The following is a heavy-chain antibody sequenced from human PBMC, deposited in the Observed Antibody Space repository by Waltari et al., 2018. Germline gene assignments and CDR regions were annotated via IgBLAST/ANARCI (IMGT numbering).Heavy chain of an antibody. D-gene: IGHD6-13*01. Sequence: EVQLVQSGAEVKKPGASLKTSCKGSGCSFTIYCLGWVRQLPGKGLEWMGIIYPGDSDTRYSPSFQGQVTISADKSISTAYLQWSSLKASDTAMYYCARPPYSSSPNGGFDYWGQGTLVTVSS. V-gene: IGHV5-51*03. CDR2: IYPGDSDT. CDR1: GCSFTIYC. J-gene: IGHJ4*02. CDR3: ARPPYSSSPNGGFDY.